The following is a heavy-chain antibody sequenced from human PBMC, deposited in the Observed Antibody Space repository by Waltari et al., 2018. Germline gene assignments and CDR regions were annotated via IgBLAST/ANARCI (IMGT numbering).Heavy chain of an antibody. CDR1: GFTFSSYG. J-gene: IGHJ4*02. D-gene: IGHD1-20*01. CDR2: KWYDGSNK. Sequence: QVQLVESGGGVVQPGRSLRLSCAASGFTFSSYGMHWVRQAPGKGLEWVAVKWYDGSNKYYADSVKGRFTISRDNSKNTLYLQMNSLRAEDTAVYYCARDVITGSPFDYWGQGTLVTVSS. CDR3: ARDVITGSPFDY. V-gene: IGHV3-33*01.